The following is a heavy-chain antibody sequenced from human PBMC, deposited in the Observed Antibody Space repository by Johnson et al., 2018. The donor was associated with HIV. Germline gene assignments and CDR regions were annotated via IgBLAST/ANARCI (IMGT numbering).Heavy chain of an antibody. Sequence: QVQLVESGGGVVQPGRSLRLSCAASGFTFSSYGMHWVRQAPGKGLEWVAVIWYDGSNKYYADSVKGRFTISRDNSKNPLYLKMKRLRAEDTAVYYCAREGHYYDSSGLKRGAFDIWGQGTMVTVSS. D-gene: IGHD3-22*01. J-gene: IGHJ3*02. CDR3: AREGHYYDSSGLKRGAFDI. CDR1: GFTFSSYG. V-gene: IGHV3-30*19. CDR2: IWYDGSNK.